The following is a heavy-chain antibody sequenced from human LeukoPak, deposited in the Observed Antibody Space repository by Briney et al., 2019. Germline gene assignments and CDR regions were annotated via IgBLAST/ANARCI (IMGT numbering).Heavy chain of an antibody. Sequence: GRSLRLSCAASGFTFSSYGMHWVRQAPGKGLEWVAVISYDGSNKYYADSVKGRFTISRDNSKNTLYLQMNSLRAEDTAVYYCASEYYDILTGLLGSLDYWGQGTLVTVSS. D-gene: IGHD3-9*01. CDR3: ASEYYDILTGLLGSLDY. V-gene: IGHV3-30*03. J-gene: IGHJ4*02. CDR2: ISYDGSNK. CDR1: GFTFSSYG.